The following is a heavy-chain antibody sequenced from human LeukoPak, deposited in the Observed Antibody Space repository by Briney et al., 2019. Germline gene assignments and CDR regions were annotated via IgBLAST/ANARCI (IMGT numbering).Heavy chain of an antibody. V-gene: IGHV3-73*01. CDR3: TTHLPYNY. CDR1: GFTFSGSA. Sequence: GGSLRLSCAASGFTFSGSAIHWVRQSSGKGLEWVGQIDKKDKGYATATAYAASVKGRFTISRDDSINTAYLQMKSLKTEDTAVYYCTTHLPYNYWGQGTLVTVSS. D-gene: IGHD1-14*01. CDR2: IDKKDKGYATAT. J-gene: IGHJ4*02.